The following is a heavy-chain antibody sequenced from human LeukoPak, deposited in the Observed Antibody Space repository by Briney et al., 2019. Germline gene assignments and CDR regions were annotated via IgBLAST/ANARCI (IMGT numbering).Heavy chain of an antibody. Sequence: GGSLRLSCAASGLTFTSHGMHWVRQTPGKGPEWVAVIGYDGGNKHYADSVKGRFTISRDNPKNTMYLQMNSLGVEDTAVYYCATDLRPFVVVGAMANWGQGSLVTVSS. CDR1: GLTFTSHG. J-gene: IGHJ4*02. CDR2: IGYDGGNK. D-gene: IGHD2-15*01. CDR3: ATDLRPFVVVGAMAN. V-gene: IGHV3-33*01.